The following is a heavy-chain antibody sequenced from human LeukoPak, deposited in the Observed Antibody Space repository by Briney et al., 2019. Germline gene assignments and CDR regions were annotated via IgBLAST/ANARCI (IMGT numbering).Heavy chain of an antibody. CDR1: GGSISSYY. CDR3: ARVYYDILTGYPSDAFDI. Sequence: PSETLSLTCTVSGGSISSYYWSWIRQPPGKGLEWIGYIYYSGSTNYNPSLKSRVTISVDTSKNQFSLKLSSVTAADTAVYYCARVYYDILTGYPSDAFDIWGQGTMVTVSS. D-gene: IGHD3-9*01. CDR2: IYYSGST. J-gene: IGHJ3*02. V-gene: IGHV4-59*01.